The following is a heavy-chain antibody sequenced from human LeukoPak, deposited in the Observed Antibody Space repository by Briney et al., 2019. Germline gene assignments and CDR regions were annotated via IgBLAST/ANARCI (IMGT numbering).Heavy chain of an antibody. Sequence: PSETLSLTCTVSGGSISGSSHYWGWLRQPPGKGLEWVGTIIYSGNTYYDPSLKSRVTISLETSKNHFSLRLSSVTAADTAVYYCARSIKGVIILYYFFYMDVWGKGTTVTVSS. J-gene: IGHJ6*03. D-gene: IGHD3-10*01. CDR2: IIYSGNT. CDR1: GGSISGSSHY. V-gene: IGHV4-39*07. CDR3: ARSIKGVIILYYFFYMDV.